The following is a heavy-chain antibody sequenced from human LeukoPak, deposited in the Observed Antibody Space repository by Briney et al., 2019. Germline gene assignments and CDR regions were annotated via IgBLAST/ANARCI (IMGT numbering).Heavy chain of an antibody. D-gene: IGHD3-22*01. CDR2: MNPNSGNT. J-gene: IGHJ3*02. CDR3: ARVSGDSSGYYAEVDAFDI. V-gene: IGHV1-8*01. Sequence: ASMKVSCKASGYTFTSYDINWVRQATGQGLEWMGWMNPNSGNTGYAQKFQGRVTMTRNTSISTAYMELSSLRSEDTAVYYCARVSGDSSGYYAEVDAFDIWGQGTMVTVSS. CDR1: GYTFTSYD.